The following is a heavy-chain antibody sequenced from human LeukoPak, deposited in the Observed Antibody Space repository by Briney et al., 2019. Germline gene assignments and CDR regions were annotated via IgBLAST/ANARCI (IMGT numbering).Heavy chain of an antibody. J-gene: IGHJ6*02. CDR2: INSDGTRR. Sequence: GGSLRLSCAASGLSFSSYWMHWVRQAPGKGLVWVSRINSDGTRRSYADSVKGRFTISRDNAKNTLYLQMNSLRAEDTAVYYCVRVRIGVAGNIYYYYGMDVWGQGTTVTVSS. CDR1: GLSFSSYW. D-gene: IGHD6-19*01. V-gene: IGHV3-74*01. CDR3: VRVRIGVAGNIYYYYGMDV.